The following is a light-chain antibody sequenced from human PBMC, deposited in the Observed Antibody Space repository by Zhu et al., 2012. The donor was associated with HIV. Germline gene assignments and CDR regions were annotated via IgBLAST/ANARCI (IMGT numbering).Light chain of an antibody. J-gene: IGKJ3*01. CDR3: QQLNTYPLFT. V-gene: IGKV1-9*01. Sequence: DVQLTQSPSSLSASVGDRVTITCRATESIDRYLAWYQQKPGKAPKLLIYDASTLQSGVPSTFSGSGSGTEFTLTISSLQPEDFAIYYCQQLNTYPLFTFGPGTKVDIK. CDR1: ESIDRY. CDR2: DAS.